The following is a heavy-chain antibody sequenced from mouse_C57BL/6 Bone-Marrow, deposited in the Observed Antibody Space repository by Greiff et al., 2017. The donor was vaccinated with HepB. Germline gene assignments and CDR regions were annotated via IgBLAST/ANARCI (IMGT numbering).Heavy chain of an antibody. V-gene: IGHV14-4*01. D-gene: IGHD1-1*01. Sequence: EVQLQQSGAELVRPGASVKLSCTASGFNIKDDYMHWVKQRPEQGLEWIGWIDPENGDTEYASKFQGKATITADTSSNTAYLQLSSLTSEDTAVYYCTTGNYGSSYDYFDYWGQGTTLTVSS. J-gene: IGHJ2*01. CDR1: GFNIKDDY. CDR3: TTGNYGSSYDYFDY. CDR2: IDPENGDT.